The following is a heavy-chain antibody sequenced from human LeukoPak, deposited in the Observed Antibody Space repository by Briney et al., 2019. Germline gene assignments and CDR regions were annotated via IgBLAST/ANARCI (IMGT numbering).Heavy chain of an antibody. CDR3: TRVRSSSWYNLYYYYYMDV. D-gene: IGHD6-13*01. CDR1: GFTFGDYA. CDR2: IRSKAYGGTT. Sequence: GGSLRLSCTASGFTFGDYAMSWFRQAPGKGLKWVGFIRSKAYGGTTEYAASVKGRFTISRDDSKSIAYLQMNSLKTEDTAVYYCTRVRSSSWYNLYYYYYMDVWGKGTTVTVSS. J-gene: IGHJ6*03. V-gene: IGHV3-49*03.